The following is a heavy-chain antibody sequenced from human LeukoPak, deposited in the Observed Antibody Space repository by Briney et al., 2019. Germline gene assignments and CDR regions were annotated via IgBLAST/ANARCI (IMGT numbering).Heavy chain of an antibody. CDR3: ASDRAYANSGGYAFDT. Sequence: SETLSLTCTVSGDSITNYYWSWIRQPPGKGLECIAYISYSGGTKYNPSLRSRVTISLDTSKNQFSLELSSVTAADTAIYYCASDRAYANSGGYAFDTWGQGTMVTVSS. CDR1: GDSITNYY. D-gene: IGHD2-2*01. J-gene: IGHJ3*02. V-gene: IGHV4-59*01. CDR2: ISYSGGT.